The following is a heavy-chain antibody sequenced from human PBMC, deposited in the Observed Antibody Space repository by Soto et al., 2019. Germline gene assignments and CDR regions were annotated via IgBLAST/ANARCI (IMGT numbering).Heavy chain of an antibody. CDR3: ARGLSSGV. J-gene: IGHJ6*02. Sequence: PSETLSLTCTVSGGSLGSYYWSWIRQPPGKGLEWIGYVFYTGRANYNASLKSRVTISVDTSKTQFSLKLSSVTAADTAVYYCARGLSSGVWGQGTTVTVSS. D-gene: IGHD6-6*01. CDR2: VFYTGRA. V-gene: IGHV4-59*12. CDR1: GGSLGSYY.